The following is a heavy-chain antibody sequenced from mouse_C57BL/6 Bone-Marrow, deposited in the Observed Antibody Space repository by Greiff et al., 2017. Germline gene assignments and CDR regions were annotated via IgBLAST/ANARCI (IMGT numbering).Heavy chain of an antibody. V-gene: IGHV5-6*01. CDR3: ARPITTVVHFDV. D-gene: IGHD1-1*01. J-gene: IGHJ1*03. Sequence: EVHLVESGGDLVKPGGSLKLSCAASGFTFSSYGMSWVRQTPDKRLEWVATISSGGSYTYYPDSVKGRFTISRDNAKNTLYLQMSSLKSEDTAMYYCARPITTVVHFDVWGTGATVTVSS. CDR1: GFTFSSYG. CDR2: ISSGGSYT.